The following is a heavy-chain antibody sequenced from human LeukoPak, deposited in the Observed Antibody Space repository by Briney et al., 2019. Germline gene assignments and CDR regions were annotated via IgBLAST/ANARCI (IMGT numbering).Heavy chain of an antibody. V-gene: IGHV4-39*07. Sequence: SETLSLTCTVSGGSISSSSYYWGWIRQPPGKGLEWIGSIYYSGSTNYNPSLKSRVTISVDTSKNQFSLKLSSLTAADTAVYYCARETSQRGAHYMDVWGKGTTVTISS. CDR1: GGSISSSSYY. D-gene: IGHD3-16*01. CDR2: IYYSGST. J-gene: IGHJ6*03. CDR3: ARETSQRGAHYMDV.